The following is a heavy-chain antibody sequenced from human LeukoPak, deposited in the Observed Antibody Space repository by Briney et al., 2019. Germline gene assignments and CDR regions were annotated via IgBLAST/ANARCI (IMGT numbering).Heavy chain of an antibody. Sequence: SETLSLTCTVSGGSISSYYWSWIRQPPGKGLEWIGYIYYSGSTNYNPSLKSRVTISVDTSKNQFSLKLSSVTAADTAVYYCARATGFDVLRFLEWLENYYFDYWGQGTLVTVSS. CDR3: ARATGFDVLRFLEWLENYYFDY. V-gene: IGHV4-59*08. D-gene: IGHD3-3*01. CDR2: IYYSGST. CDR1: GGSISSYY. J-gene: IGHJ4*02.